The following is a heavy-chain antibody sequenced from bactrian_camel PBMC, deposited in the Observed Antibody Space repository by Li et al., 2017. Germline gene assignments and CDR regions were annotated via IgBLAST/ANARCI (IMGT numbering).Heavy chain of an antibody. CDR1: EYRGC. V-gene: IGHV3S54*01. CDR3: SYVVSSPRRCFARDTGTFEY. J-gene: IGHJ4*01. Sequence: QVQLVESGGGSVQAGGSLKLSCIASEYRGCTGWFRQAPEKEREGVATIYTAFGRTYYADSVEGRFTISKDNASNTLYLQMNSLKPEDTAMYYCSYVVSSPRRCFARDTGTFEYWGQGTQVTVSS. CDR2: IYTAFGRT. D-gene: IGHD8*01.